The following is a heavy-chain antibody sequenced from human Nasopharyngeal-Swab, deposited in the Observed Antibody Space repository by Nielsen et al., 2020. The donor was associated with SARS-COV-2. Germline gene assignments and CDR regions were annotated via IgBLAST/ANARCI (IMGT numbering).Heavy chain of an antibody. V-gene: IGHV3-23*01. CDR2: LGVGGGPT. Sequence: GESLKISCAASGFTFSSYPMTWIRQDPGKGMEWVSSLGVGGGPTYYADSVKGRFTISRDNSKNTLYLQMNSLRAEDTAVYYCARESEAVASDYWGQGTLVTVSS. CDR1: GFTFSSYP. J-gene: IGHJ4*02. D-gene: IGHD6-19*01. CDR3: ARESEAVASDY.